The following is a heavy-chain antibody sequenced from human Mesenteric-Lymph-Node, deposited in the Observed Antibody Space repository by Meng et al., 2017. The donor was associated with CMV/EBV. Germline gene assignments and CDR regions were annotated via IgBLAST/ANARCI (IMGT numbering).Heavy chain of an antibody. CDR1: GFTFSSYW. Sequence: GGSLRLSCAASGFTFSSYWMSWVRQAPGKGLEWVSSISSSSSYIYYADSVKGRFTISRDNAKNSLYLQMNSLRAEDTAVYYCARVESSGYYYETYYFDYWGQGTLVTVSS. D-gene: IGHD3-22*01. V-gene: IGHV3-21*01. CDR3: ARVESSGYYYETYYFDY. J-gene: IGHJ4*02. CDR2: ISSSSSYI.